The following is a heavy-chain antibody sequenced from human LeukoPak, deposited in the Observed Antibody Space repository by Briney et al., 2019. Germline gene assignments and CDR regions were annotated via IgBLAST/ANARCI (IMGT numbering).Heavy chain of an antibody. J-gene: IGHJ6*02. CDR2: IIPIFGTT. D-gene: IGHD1-26*01. Sequence: SVKVSCKTSGGTFIIYAISWVRQAPGQGLEWMGGIIPIFGTTNYAQKFQGRVTITADESTSTAYMELSSLRSEDTAVYYCATSGSRTPSYYYGMDVWGQGTTVTVSS. CDR1: GGTFIIYA. CDR3: ATSGSRTPSYYYGMDV. V-gene: IGHV1-69*01.